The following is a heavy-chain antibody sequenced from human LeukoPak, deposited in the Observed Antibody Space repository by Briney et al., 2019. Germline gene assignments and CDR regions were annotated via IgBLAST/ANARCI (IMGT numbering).Heavy chain of an antibody. V-gene: IGHV3-21*01. CDR2: ISSGSDYI. D-gene: IGHD1-14*01. J-gene: IGHJ4*02. CDR3: ARDLSLAIPGGFDY. Sequence: GGSLRLSCAASGFTFRRYSMNWVRQAPGKGLEWVSTISSGSDYIYYADSVRGRFTISRDNFRNSVFLEVNSLRAEDTAIYYCARDLSLAIPGGFDYWGQGILVTVSS. CDR1: GFTFRRYS.